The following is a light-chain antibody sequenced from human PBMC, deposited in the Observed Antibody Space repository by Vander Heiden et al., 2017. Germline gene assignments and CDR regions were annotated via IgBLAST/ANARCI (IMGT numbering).Light chain of an antibody. CDR2: DDS. Sequence: YVLTPPPSVSVAPGQTAKITCGGHNIGTKSVHWYQQRPGQAPVLVVYDDSDRPSGIPERFSGSNSGSAATLTISGVEAGDEADYFCQVWDSATDHHVFATGTKVTVL. J-gene: IGLJ1*01. CDR1: NIGTKS. CDR3: QVWDSATDHHV. V-gene: IGLV3-21*02.